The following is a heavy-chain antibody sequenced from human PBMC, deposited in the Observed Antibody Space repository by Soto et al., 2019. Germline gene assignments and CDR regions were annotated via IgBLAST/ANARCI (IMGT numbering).Heavy chain of an antibody. V-gene: IGHV4-30-2*01. CDR2: IYQSGST. Sequence: LSLTCAVSGGSISSGGYSWSWIRQPPGKGLEWIGYIYQSGSTYYNPSLKSRVTISVDRSRNQFSLKLSSVTAADTAVYFCATQSYSNSGAYYYYAMDVWGQGTTVTVSS. CDR3: ATQSYSNSGAYYYYAMDV. CDR1: GGSISSGGYS. D-gene: IGHD4-4*01. J-gene: IGHJ6*02.